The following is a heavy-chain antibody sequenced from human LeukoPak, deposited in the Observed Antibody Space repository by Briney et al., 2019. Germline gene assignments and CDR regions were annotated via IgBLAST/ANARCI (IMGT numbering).Heavy chain of an antibody. CDR1: GYTFTVYY. V-gene: IGHV1-2*02. Sequence: ASVKVSCTASGYTFTVYYMHWVRQAPGQGLGWMGWINPNSGGANYAQEVQGRDTMTRDTSIGTAYMELSRLRSDDTDVYYCARIPGPTWHYWGQGTLVTVPS. CDR3: ARIPGPTWHY. CDR2: INPNSGGA. D-gene: IGHD1-7*01. J-gene: IGHJ4*02.